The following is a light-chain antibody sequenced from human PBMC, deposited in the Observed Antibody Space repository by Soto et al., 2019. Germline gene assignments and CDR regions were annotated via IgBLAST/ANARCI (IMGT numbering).Light chain of an antibody. CDR2: KAS. Sequence: IQMNQSPSTLSASVGDRVTITCRASQSVSSWLAWYQQKPGKAPKLLIYKASSLESGVPSRFSGSGSGTEFTLTISSLQPDDFATYYCQQYNHYCTFGQGTKV. V-gene: IGKV1-5*03. J-gene: IGKJ1*01. CDR3: QQYNHYCT. CDR1: QSVSSW.